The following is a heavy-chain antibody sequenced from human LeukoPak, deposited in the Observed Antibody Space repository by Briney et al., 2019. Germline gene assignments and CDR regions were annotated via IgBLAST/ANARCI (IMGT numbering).Heavy chain of an antibody. CDR3: AGLVGRYSSGLYYYYFDY. Sequence: PSGTLSLTCTVSGDSINSLDLWSWVRQPPGQGLEWIGEMYLSGTTHSNPSVKSRVTISIDKSKNQFFLNLSSVTAADTAVYCCAGLVGRYSSGLYYYYFDYWGQGTLVTVSS. CDR2: MYLSGTT. D-gene: IGHD3-22*01. V-gene: IGHV4-4*01. J-gene: IGHJ4*02. CDR1: GDSINSLDL.